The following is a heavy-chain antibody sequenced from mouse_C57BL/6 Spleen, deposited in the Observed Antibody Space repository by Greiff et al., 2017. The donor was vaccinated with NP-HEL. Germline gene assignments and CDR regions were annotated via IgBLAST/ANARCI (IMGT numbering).Heavy chain of an antibody. J-gene: IGHJ1*03. V-gene: IGHV5-12*01. CDR3: ARPHYCGSSYDWYFDV. Sequence: DVKLVESGGGLVQPGGSLKLSCAASGFTFSDYYMYWVRQTPEKRLEWVAYISNGGGSTYYPDTVKGRFTISRDNAKNTLYLQMSRLKSEDTAMYYCARPHYCGSSYDWYFDVWGTGTTVTVSS. CDR2: ISNGGGST. D-gene: IGHD1-1*01. CDR1: GFTFSDYY.